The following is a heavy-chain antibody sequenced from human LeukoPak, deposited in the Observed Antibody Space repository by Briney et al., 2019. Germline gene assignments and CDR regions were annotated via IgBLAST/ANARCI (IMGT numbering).Heavy chain of an antibody. CDR1: GGSISSGGYY. CDR3: ARDLRWELPRDAFDI. CDR2: IYHSGST. D-gene: IGHD1-26*01. V-gene: IGHV4-30-2*01. Sequence: TLSLTCTVSGGSISSGGYYWSWIRQPPGKGLEWIGYIYHSGSTYYNPSLKSRVTISVDRSKNQFSLKLSSVTAADTAVYYCARDLRWELPRDAFDIWGQGTMVTVSS. J-gene: IGHJ3*02.